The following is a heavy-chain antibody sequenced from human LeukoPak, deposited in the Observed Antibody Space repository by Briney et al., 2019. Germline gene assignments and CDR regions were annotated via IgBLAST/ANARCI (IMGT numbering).Heavy chain of an antibody. CDR2: IYYSGST. V-gene: IGHV4-59*01. J-gene: IGHJ5*02. Sequence: SETLSLTCTVSGDSISSYYWSWVRQTPRKGLEWIGYIYYSGSTNYNPSLKSRVTISVDRFKKQFSLKLNSVTAADTAVYYCARLGVPAAMRQNWFDPWGQGTLVTVSS. D-gene: IGHD2-2*01. CDR1: GDSISSYY. CDR3: ARLGVPAAMRQNWFDP.